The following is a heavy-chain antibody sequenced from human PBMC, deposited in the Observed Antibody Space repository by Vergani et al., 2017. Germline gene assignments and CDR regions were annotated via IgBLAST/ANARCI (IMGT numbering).Heavy chain of an antibody. CDR1: GFTFSSYA. V-gene: IGHV3-64*01. Sequence: EVQLVESGGGLVQPGGSLRLSCAASGFTFSSYAMHWVRQAPGKGLEYVSAISSNGGSTYYANSVKGRFTISRDNSKNTLYLQMGSLRAEDMAVYYCAREARYFDWLLDYWGQGTLVTVSS. J-gene: IGHJ4*02. D-gene: IGHD3-9*01. CDR3: AREARYFDWLLDY. CDR2: ISSNGGST.